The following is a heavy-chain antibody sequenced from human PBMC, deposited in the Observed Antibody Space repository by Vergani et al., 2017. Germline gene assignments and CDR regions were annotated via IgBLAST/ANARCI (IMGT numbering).Heavy chain of an antibody. D-gene: IGHD3-3*01. CDR1: GGSISSYY. V-gene: IGHV4-59*01. CDR3: ARGPGVTILTD. Sequence: QVQLQESGPGLVKPSETLSLTCTVSGGSISSYYWRWIRQPPGKGLEWIGYIYYSGSTNYNPSLKSRVTISVDTSKNQFSLKLSSVTAADTAVYYCARGPGVTILTDWGQGTLVTVSS. J-gene: IGHJ4*02. CDR2: IYYSGST.